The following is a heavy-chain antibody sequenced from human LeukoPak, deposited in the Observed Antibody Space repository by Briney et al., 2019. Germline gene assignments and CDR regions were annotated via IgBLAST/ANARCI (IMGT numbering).Heavy chain of an antibody. CDR1: GGSISSYY. D-gene: IGHD6-13*01. CDR2: IYYSGST. J-gene: IGHJ4*02. CDR3: ARSRGYFDY. V-gene: IGHV4-59*01. Sequence: PSETLSLTCTVSGGSISSYYWSWIRQPPGKGLEWIGYIYYSGSTNYNPSLKSGVTISADTSKNQFSLKLSSVTAADTALYYCARSRGYFDYWGQGTLVTVSS.